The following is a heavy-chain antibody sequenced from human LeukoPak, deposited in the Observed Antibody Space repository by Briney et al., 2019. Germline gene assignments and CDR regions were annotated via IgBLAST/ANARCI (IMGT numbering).Heavy chain of an antibody. Sequence: SVKVSCKASGATFSSYAISWARQAPGQGLEWMGGIIPIFGTANYAQKFQGRVTITADESTSTAYMELSSLRSEDTAVYYCARGTDIWSGYWSAFDIWGQGTMVTVSS. CDR3: ARGTDIWSGYWSAFDI. V-gene: IGHV1-69*01. CDR1: GATFSSYA. J-gene: IGHJ3*02. D-gene: IGHD3-3*01. CDR2: IIPIFGTA.